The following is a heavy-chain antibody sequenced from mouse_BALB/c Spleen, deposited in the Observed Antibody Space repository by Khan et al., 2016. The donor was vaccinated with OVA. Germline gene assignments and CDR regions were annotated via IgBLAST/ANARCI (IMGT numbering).Heavy chain of an antibody. V-gene: IGHV14-3*02. Sequence: VQLKQSGAELVKPGASVKLSCTASGFNIKDTYMHWVKQRPEQGLEWSGRIDTANGNTKYDPKFQGKATITADTSSNTAYLQLSSLTSEDTAVYYCASLYYYGISYTFDYWGQGTTLTVSS. CDR1: GFNIKDTY. CDR2: IDTANGNT. D-gene: IGHD1-1*01. J-gene: IGHJ2*01. CDR3: ASLYYYGISYTFDY.